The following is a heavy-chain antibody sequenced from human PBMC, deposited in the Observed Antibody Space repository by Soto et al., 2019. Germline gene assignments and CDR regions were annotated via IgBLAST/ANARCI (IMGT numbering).Heavy chain of an antibody. J-gene: IGHJ4*02. CDR3: ARTLYGDNVDY. V-gene: IGHV1-8*02. D-gene: IGHD4-17*01. Sequence: GASVKVSCKASGYTFTSYAMHWVRQAPGQRLEWMGWMNPNSGNTGYAQKFQGRVTMTRNTSISTAYMELSSLRSEDTAVYYCARTLYGDNVDYWGQGTLVTSPQ. CDR1: GYTFTSYA. CDR2: MNPNSGNT.